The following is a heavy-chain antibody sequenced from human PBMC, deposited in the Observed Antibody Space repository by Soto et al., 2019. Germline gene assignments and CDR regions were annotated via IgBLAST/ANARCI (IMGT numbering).Heavy chain of an antibody. Sequence: SGPTLVNPTQTLTLTCTFSGFSLSTSGMCVSWIRQPPGKALEWLARIDWDDDKYYSTSLKTRLTISKDTSKNQVVLTMTNMDPVDTATYYCARDSYSCISSICYASTAYNWFDPWGQATLVTVSS. V-gene: IGHV2-70*11. D-gene: IGHD2-2*01. CDR3: ARDSYSCISSICYASTAYNWFDP. J-gene: IGHJ5*02. CDR2: IDWDDDK. CDR1: GFSLSTSGMC.